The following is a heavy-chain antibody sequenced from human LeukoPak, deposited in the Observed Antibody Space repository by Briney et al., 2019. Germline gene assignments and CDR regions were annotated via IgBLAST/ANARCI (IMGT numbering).Heavy chain of an antibody. V-gene: IGHV3-20*04. D-gene: IGHD3-10*01. CDR1: GFTFDNYG. CDR3: AREKPSRGVISRGAFDI. Sequence: GGSLRLSCAASGFTFDNYGMSWVRQAPGKGLEWVSRINWNGGSTGYADSVKGRFTISRDNAKNSLYLQVNSLRAEDTALYYCAREKPSRGVISRGAFDIWGQGTMVTVSS. CDR2: INWNGGST. J-gene: IGHJ3*02.